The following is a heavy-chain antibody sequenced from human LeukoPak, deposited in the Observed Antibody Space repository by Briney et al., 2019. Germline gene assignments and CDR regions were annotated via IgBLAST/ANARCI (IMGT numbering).Heavy chain of an antibody. Sequence: ASVKVSCKASGYTFTSYYMHWVRQAPGQGLEWMGIINPSGGSTSYAQKFQGRVTMTRNTSISTAYMELSSLRSEDTAVYYCARDYYGSGSSRGYWGQGTQVTVSS. D-gene: IGHD3-10*01. J-gene: IGHJ4*02. CDR1: GYTFTSYY. V-gene: IGHV1-46*01. CDR3: ARDYYGSGSSRGY. CDR2: INPSGGST.